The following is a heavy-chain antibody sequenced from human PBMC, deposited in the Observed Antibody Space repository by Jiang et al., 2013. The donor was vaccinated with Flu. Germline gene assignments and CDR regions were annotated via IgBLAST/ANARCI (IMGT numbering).Heavy chain of an antibody. D-gene: IGHD1-1*01. CDR3: ARRLKHDVEKPSIDAFDY. J-gene: IGHJ3*02. V-gene: IGHV5-51*01. CDR2: IYPGDSDT. Sequence: VQLVESGAEVKKPGESLKISCKASGYSFINQWIGWVRQMPGKGLEWMGIIYPGDSDTRYGPSFQGQVTISADKSITTAYLQWNSLKASDTAIYYCARRLKHDVEKPSIDAFDYLGPRDKWSTSLQ. CDR1: GYSFINQW.